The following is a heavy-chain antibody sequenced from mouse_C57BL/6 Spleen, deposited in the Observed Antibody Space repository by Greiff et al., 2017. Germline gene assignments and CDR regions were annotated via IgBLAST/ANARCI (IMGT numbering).Heavy chain of an antibody. CDR1: GYTFTDYE. V-gene: IGHV1-15*01. D-gene: IGHD1-1*01. Sequence: VQVVESGAELVRPGASVTLSCKASGYTFTDYEMHWVKQTPVHGLEWIGAIDPETGGTAYNQKFKGKAILTADKSSSTAYMELRSLTSEDSAVYYCTRGTTVVARPWFAYWGQGTLVTVSA. CDR3: TRGTTVVARPWFAY. J-gene: IGHJ3*01. CDR2: IDPETGGT.